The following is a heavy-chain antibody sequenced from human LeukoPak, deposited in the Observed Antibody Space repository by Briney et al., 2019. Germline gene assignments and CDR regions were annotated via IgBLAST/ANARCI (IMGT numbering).Heavy chain of an antibody. CDR3: ARLSDSSSWYTPRPGLHYYYYMDV. D-gene: IGHD6-13*01. J-gene: IGHJ6*03. V-gene: IGHV3-30*04. CDR2: ISYDGSNK. Sequence: PGRSLRLSCAASGLTFSSYAMHWVRQAPGKGLEWVAVISYDGSNKYYADSMKGRFTISRDNSKNTLYLQMNSLRAEDTAVYYCARLSDSSSWYTPRPGLHYYYYMDVWGKGTTVTVSS. CDR1: GLTFSSYA.